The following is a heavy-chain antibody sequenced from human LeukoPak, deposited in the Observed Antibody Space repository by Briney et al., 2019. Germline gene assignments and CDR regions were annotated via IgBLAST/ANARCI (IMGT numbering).Heavy chain of an antibody. CDR3: AGPGVVVIATSFAFDI. CDR2: IYYSGGT. Sequence: SETLSLTCTVSGGSISSSSYYWGWIRQPPGKGLEWIGSIYYSGGTYYNPSLKSRVTISVDTSKNQFSLKLSSVTAADTAVYYCAGPGVVVIATSFAFDIWGQGTMVTVSS. J-gene: IGHJ3*02. V-gene: IGHV4-39*01. CDR1: GGSISSSSYY. D-gene: IGHD2-21*01.